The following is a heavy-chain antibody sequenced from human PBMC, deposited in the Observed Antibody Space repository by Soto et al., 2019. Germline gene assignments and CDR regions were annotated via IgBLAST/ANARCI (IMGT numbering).Heavy chain of an antibody. D-gene: IGHD3-9*01. CDR2: ISAYNGNT. J-gene: IGHJ4*02. V-gene: IGHV1-18*04. CDR1: GYTFTSYG. CDR3: ARVGYYDILTGYYSEDFFDY. Sequence: ASVKVSCKASGYTFTSYGISWVRQAPGQGLEWMGWISAYNGNTNYAQKLQGRVTMTTDTSTSTAYMELRSLRSDDTAVHYCARVGYYDILTGYYSEDFFDYWRKGRLITVSS.